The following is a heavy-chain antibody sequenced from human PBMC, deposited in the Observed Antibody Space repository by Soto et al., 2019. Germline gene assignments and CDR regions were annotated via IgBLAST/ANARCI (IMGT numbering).Heavy chain of an antibody. CDR1: GFTFSSYD. V-gene: IGHV3-33*01. J-gene: IGHJ4*02. CDR2: MWYDGSNK. CDR3: ARGAYYFDF. Sequence: QVQLVESGGGVVQPGRSLRLSCAASGFTFSSYDMHWVRQAPGKGLEWVAFMWYDGSNKYYADSVKGRFTISRDNSKNTLYLQMNNLRAEDTAVYCCARGAYYFDFWGQGTLVTVSS.